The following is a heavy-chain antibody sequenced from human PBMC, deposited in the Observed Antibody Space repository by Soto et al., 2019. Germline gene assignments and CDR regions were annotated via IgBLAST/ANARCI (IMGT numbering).Heavy chain of an antibody. D-gene: IGHD3-10*01. V-gene: IGHV3-30*18. CDR3: AKDVAMLRGVRIEMDG. J-gene: IGHJ6*02. CDR1: GFTFTSYG. Sequence: PGGSLRLSCAASGFTFTSYGMHWVRQAPGKGLEWVAVISYDGSNEYYADSVKGRFTISRENSKNTLYLQMNGLRAEDTAVYYCAKDVAMLRGVRIEMDGWGQGTTVTVSS. CDR2: ISYDGSNE.